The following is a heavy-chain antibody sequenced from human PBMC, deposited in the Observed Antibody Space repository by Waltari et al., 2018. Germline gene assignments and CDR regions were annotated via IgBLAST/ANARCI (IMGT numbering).Heavy chain of an antibody. J-gene: IGHJ4*02. Sequence: QVQLQQWGAGLLKPSETLSLTCAVYGGSFSGYYWSWIRQPPGKGLEWIGEINHSGSTNYTPSLKSRVTITRDTSASTAYMELSSLRSEDTAVYYCARGSGSYPDYWGQGTLVTVSS. CDR2: INHSGST. D-gene: IGHD1-26*01. CDR3: ARGSGSYPDY. CDR1: GGSFSGYY. V-gene: IGHV4-34*01.